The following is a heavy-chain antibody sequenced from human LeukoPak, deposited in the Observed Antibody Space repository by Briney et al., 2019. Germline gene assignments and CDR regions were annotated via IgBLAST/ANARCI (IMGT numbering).Heavy chain of an antibody. Sequence: GGSLRLSCAASGFSFSTYGMLWVRQAPGRGLEWVSAISGSGGSTYYADSVKGRFTISRDNSKNTLYLQMNSLRVEDTAVYYCARDGGAGWYFDLWGRGTLVTVSS. D-gene: IGHD3-10*01. J-gene: IGHJ2*01. V-gene: IGHV3-23*01. CDR1: GFSFSTYG. CDR3: ARDGGAGWYFDL. CDR2: ISGSGGST.